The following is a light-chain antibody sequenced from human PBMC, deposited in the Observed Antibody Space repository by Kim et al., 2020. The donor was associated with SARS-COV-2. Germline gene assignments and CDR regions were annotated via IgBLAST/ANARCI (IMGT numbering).Light chain of an antibody. Sequence: SPEQTASITCSEVKVEDKLVFGYQQKHGQSPVLVIYQDSKRPSRIPERFSGSNSGNIATLTISGTQAMDEADYYCQAWDSSTGVFGTGTKVTVL. J-gene: IGLJ1*01. CDR1: KVEDKL. CDR2: QDS. CDR3: QAWDSSTGV. V-gene: IGLV3-1*01.